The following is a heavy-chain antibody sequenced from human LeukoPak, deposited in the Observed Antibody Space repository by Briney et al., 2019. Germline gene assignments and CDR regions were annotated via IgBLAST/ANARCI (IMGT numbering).Heavy chain of an antibody. V-gene: IGHV3-74*01. D-gene: IGHD5-24*01. CDR1: GFTFSSYW. Sequence: GGSLRLSCAASGFTFSSYWMHWVRQAPGKGLVWVSRINSDGSSTSYADSVKGRFTISRDNAKNSLYLQMNSLGAEDTAVYYCARPRWLQFGPHDCWGQGTLVTVSS. CDR3: ARPRWLQFGPHDC. J-gene: IGHJ4*02. CDR2: INSDGSST.